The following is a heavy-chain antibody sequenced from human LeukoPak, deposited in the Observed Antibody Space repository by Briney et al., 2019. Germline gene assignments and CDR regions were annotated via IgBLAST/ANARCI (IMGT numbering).Heavy chain of an antibody. Sequence: PGGSLRLSCAASGFTFSSYAMSWVRHAPGKGLEWVSAISGSGGSTYYADSVKGRFTISRDNSKNTLYLQMGSLRAEDMAVYYCARPFGGAFDIWGQGTMVTVSS. CDR3: ARPFGGAFDI. V-gene: IGHV3-23*01. CDR1: GFTFSSYA. J-gene: IGHJ3*02. D-gene: IGHD3-10*01. CDR2: ISGSGGST.